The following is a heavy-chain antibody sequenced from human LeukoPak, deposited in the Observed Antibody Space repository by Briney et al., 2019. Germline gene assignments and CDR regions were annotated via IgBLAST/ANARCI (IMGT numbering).Heavy chain of an antibody. V-gene: IGHV1-2*06. CDR3: ARVSYGNSATPFDY. CDR2: INPNSGGT. CDR1: GYPFTDYY. Sequence: ASVKVSFKASGYPFTDYYVHWVRQAPGQGLQWMGRINPNSGGTDYAQKFQGRVTMTRDTSITTAYMELSRLRSDDTAVYYCARVSYGNSATPFDYWGQGTLVTVSS. J-gene: IGHJ4*02. D-gene: IGHD4-23*01.